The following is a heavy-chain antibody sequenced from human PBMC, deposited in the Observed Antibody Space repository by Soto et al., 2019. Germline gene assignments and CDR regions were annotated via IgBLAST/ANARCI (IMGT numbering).Heavy chain of an antibody. J-gene: IGHJ6*04. V-gene: IGHV4-59*01. Sequence: SETLSLTCTVSGGSISSYYWSWIRQPPGKGLEWIGYIYYTGSTNYNPSLKSRVTISLDTSNNQFSLRLSSVTAADTAVYYCAGGVVAQSGWGKGTTVTVSS. D-gene: IGHD3-16*01. CDR2: IYYTGST. CDR1: GGSISSYY. CDR3: AGGVVAQSG.